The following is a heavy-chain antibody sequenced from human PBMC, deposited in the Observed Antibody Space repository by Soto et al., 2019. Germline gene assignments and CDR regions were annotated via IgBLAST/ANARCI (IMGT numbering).Heavy chain of an antibody. CDR1: VGSFSDSY. V-gene: IGHV4-34*01. J-gene: IGHJ4*01. D-gene: IGHD3-10*01. CDR3: ARGPLMTYYYNSWIRDRGYFDF. CDR2: ISRSGSA. Sequence: SETLSLTCSVSVGSFSDSYLNWIRQPPGKGLEWIGEISRSGSATYNPAPKGRVTMSVDASKNQISLNVTHVTAADTAVYYCARGPLMTYYYNSWIRDRGYFDFWGQGNLGTVSS.